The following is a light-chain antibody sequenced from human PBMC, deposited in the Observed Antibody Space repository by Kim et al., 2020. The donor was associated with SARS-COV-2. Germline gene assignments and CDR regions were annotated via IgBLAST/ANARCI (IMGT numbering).Light chain of an antibody. Sequence: GQSITISCTGTRSDDAGYDLVSWYQQHPGKVPRLIIYDVSKRPSGVSNRFSGSKSGDTASLTISGLEADDEADYYCCSYAGSRSYVFGGGTKLTVL. CDR1: RSDDAGYDL. J-gene: IGLJ2*01. CDR3: CSYAGSRSYV. V-gene: IGLV2-23*02. CDR2: DVS.